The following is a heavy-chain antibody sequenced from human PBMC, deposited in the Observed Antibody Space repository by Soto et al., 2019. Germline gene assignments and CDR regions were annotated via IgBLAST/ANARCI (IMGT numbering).Heavy chain of an antibody. CDR3: AHRLCDSSCYWDVGYFDH. CDR2: IYWDNDK. Sequence: QITLKESGPTLVKPTQTLTLTCSFSGFSLSTTGVGVGWIRQPPGKALECLALIYWDNDKRYSPSLKSRLAITKDTSKNQVVLTMTNMDPVDTATYYCAHRLCDSSCYWDVGYFDHWGQGALVTVSS. D-gene: IGHD3-22*01. V-gene: IGHV2-5*02. CDR1: GFSLSTTGVG. J-gene: IGHJ4*02.